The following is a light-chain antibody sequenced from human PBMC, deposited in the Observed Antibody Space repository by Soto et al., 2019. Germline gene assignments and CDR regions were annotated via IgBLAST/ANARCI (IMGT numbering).Light chain of an antibody. J-gene: IGKJ1*01. CDR2: GAS. V-gene: IGKV1-5*01. CDR3: QQYETYSGT. CDR1: QSVAGW. Sequence: DIQMTQSAATLSASVGDTVTITCRASQSVAGWLAWYQQKPGKAPTLLIYGASALPRGVPSRFSGSGSGTEFTLTISSLQPDDFATYYCQQYETYSGTFGQRTKVDIK.